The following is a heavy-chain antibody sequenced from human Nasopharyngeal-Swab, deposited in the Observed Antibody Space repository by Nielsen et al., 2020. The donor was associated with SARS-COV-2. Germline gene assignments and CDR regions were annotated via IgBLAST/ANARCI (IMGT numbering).Heavy chain of an antibody. V-gene: IGHV5-10-1*01. CDR1: GYSFTSYW. CDR2: IDPSDSYP. Sequence: GESLKISCKGSGYSFTSYWISWVRQMPGKGLEWMGRIDPSDSYPNYSPSFQGHVTISADKSISTAYLQWSSLKASDTAMYYCARLGVYCSGGSCYGWFDPWGQGTLVTVSS. CDR3: ARLGVYCSGGSCYGWFDP. D-gene: IGHD2-15*01. J-gene: IGHJ5*02.